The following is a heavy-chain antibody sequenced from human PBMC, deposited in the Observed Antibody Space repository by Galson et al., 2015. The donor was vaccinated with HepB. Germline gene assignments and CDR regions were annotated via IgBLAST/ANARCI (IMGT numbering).Heavy chain of an antibody. D-gene: IGHD3-10*01. CDR2: INPNSGGT. J-gene: IGHJ6*02. CDR3: AREGAYGSGSLGYYGMDV. V-gene: IGHV1-2*05. Sequence: SVKVSCKASGYTFTGYYMHWVRQAPGQGLEWMGRINPNSGGTNYAQKFQGRVTMTRDTSISTAYMELSRLRSDDTVVYYCAREGAYGSGSLGYYGMDVWGQGTTVTVSS. CDR1: GYTFTGYY.